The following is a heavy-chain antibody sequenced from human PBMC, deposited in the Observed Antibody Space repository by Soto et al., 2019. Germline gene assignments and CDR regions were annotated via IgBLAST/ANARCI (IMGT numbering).Heavy chain of an antibody. CDR2: IYHSGST. J-gene: IGHJ1*01. CDR1: GGSISSGGYS. V-gene: IGHV4-30-2*05. CDR3: ARDGSGIEYFQH. Sequence: PSETLSLTCAVSGGSISSGGYSWSWIRQPPGKGLEWIGYIYHSGSTYYNPSLKSRVTISVDTSKNQFSLNLNSVTAADTAVYYCARDGSGIEYFQHWGQGTLVTGS. D-gene: IGHD3-10*01.